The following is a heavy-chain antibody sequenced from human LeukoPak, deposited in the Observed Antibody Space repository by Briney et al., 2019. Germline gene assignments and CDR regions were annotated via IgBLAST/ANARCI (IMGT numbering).Heavy chain of an antibody. CDR1: GFTFSSHD. Sequence: GGSLRLSCAASGFTFSSHDMHWVRQPTGKGLEWVSGIGTAGDTYYLGSVKGRFTISRENAKNSLYLQMNSLRAEDTAVYYCARGVPRQYFDYWGQGTLVTVSS. CDR3: ARGVPRQYFDY. J-gene: IGHJ4*02. CDR2: IGTAGDT. D-gene: IGHD2/OR15-2a*01. V-gene: IGHV3-13*01.